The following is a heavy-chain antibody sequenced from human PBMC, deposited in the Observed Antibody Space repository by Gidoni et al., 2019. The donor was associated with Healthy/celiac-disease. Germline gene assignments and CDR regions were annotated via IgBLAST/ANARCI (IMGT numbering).Heavy chain of an antibody. Sequence: VQLVQSGAEVKKPGSSVTVSCKASGGPFSSYAISWVRQAPGQGLEWMGGNIPIFGTANYAQKFQGRVTITADESTSTAYMELSSLRSEDTAVYYCARSRTGSNSRPAFDIWGQGTMVTVSS. J-gene: IGHJ3*02. V-gene: IGHV1-69*01. CDR2: NIPIFGTA. D-gene: IGHD3-9*01. CDR3: ARSRTGSNSRPAFDI. CDR1: GGPFSSYA.